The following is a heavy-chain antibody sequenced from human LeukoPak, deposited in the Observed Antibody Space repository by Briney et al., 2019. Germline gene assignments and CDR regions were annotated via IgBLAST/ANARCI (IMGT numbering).Heavy chain of an antibody. J-gene: IGHJ4*02. CDR3: ANSPYGDYTYYFDY. V-gene: IGHV3-23*01. D-gene: IGHD4-17*01. CDR2: LSGSGGST. CDR1: GFTFSSYA. Sequence: GGSLRLSCAASGFTFSSYAMSWVRQAPGKGLEWDSALSGSGGSTYYADSVKGRFTISGDNSKNTLYLQMNSLRAEDAAVYYCANSPYGDYTYYFDYWGQGTLVTVSS.